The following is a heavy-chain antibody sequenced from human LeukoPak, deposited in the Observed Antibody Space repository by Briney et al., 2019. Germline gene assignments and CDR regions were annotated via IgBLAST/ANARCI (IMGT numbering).Heavy chain of an antibody. CDR2: ISSSGFTK. V-gene: IGHV3-48*03. CDR1: GFTFSSYE. CDR3: ARGEELLFYFDY. D-gene: IGHD1-7*01. Sequence: PGGSLRLSRAASGFTFSSYEMNWVRQTPGKGLEWVSHISSSGFTKYYSDSVKGRFTISRDNAKNSLYLQMNSLRADDTAVYYCARGEELLFYFDYWGQGTLVTVSS. J-gene: IGHJ4*02.